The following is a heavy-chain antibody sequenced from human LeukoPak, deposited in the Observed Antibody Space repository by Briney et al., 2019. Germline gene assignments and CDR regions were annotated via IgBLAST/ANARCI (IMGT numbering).Heavy chain of an antibody. Sequence: GGSLRLSYAASGFTFSSYGMHWVRQAPGKGLEWVAVISYDGSNKYYADSVKGRFTISRDNSKNTLYLQMNSLRAEDTAVYYCAKDLGYATTAWLSWGQGTLVTVSS. V-gene: IGHV3-30*18. D-gene: IGHD1-26*01. CDR2: ISYDGSNK. CDR1: GFTFSSYG. CDR3: AKDLGYATTAWLS. J-gene: IGHJ5*02.